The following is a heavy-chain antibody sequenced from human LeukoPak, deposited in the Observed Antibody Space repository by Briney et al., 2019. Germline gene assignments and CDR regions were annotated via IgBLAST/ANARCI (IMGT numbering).Heavy chain of an antibody. D-gene: IGHD2/OR15-2a*01. CDR1: GASVGDYY. V-gene: IGHV4-4*07. CDR3: AVDNRDF. CDR2: IYTSGNT. J-gene: IGHJ4*02. Sequence: KPSETLSLTCTVSGASVGDYYWSWIRQAAGKGLEWLGRIYTSGNTIYNPSLQSRVTISVDVSKNQFSLRLISMTAADTGIYYCAVDNRDFWGQGTLVTVSS.